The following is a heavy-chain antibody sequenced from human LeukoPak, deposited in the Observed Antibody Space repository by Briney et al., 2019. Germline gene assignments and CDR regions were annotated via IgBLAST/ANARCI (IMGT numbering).Heavy chain of an antibody. D-gene: IGHD5-12*01. Sequence: SETLSLTCTVSGGSISSYYWSWIRQPPGKGLEWIGYIYYSGSTNYNPSLKSRVTISVDTSKNQFSLKLSSVTAADTAVYYCARHVFRYAYFDYWGRGTLVTVSS. CDR1: GGSISSYY. V-gene: IGHV4-59*08. J-gene: IGHJ4*02. CDR2: IYYSGST. CDR3: ARHVFRYAYFDY.